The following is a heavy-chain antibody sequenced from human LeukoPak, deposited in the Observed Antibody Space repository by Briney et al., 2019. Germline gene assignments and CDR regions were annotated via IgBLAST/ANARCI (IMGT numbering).Heavy chain of an antibody. D-gene: IGHD4-23*01. CDR2: LRISGDST. CDR1: GFTFSSYA. Sequence: GGSLRLSCAASGFTFSSYAMKWVRQAPGKGLEWVSGLRISGDSTHYADSVKGRFTISRDNAKNSLFLQMNSLRVEDTAVYYCARDRGYSTFDYWGQGTLVTVSS. J-gene: IGHJ4*02. CDR3: ARDRGYSTFDY. V-gene: IGHV3-23*01.